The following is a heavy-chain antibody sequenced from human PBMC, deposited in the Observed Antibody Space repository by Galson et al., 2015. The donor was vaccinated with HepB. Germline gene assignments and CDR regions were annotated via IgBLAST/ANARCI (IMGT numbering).Heavy chain of an antibody. Sequence: SLRLSCAASGFSFNSHAMHWVRQAPGRGLEWVAVAVYGGTEEHYADSVKGRFIISTDNSKNTLYLQMTSLRIEDTDVYYCAREGGPSTGYYPLDYWGQGTLVTVSS. CDR1: GFSFNSHA. J-gene: IGHJ4*02. V-gene: IGHV3-30*04. D-gene: IGHD2-8*02. CDR2: AVYGGTEE. CDR3: AREGGPSTGYYPLDY.